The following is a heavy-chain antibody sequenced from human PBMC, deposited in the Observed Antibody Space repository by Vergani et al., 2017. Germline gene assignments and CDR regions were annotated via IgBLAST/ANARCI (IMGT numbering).Heavy chain of an antibody. CDR1: GFSLSNARMG. J-gene: IGHJ6*03. D-gene: IGHD3-10*01. V-gene: IGHV2-26*01. CDR3: ARMGGSGGFRSFDYYYYMDV. Sequence: QVTLKESGPVLVKPTETLTLTCTVSGFSLSNARMGVSWIRQPPGKALEWLAHIFSNDEKSYSTSLKSRLTISKDTSKSQVVLTMTNMDPVDTATYYFARMGGSGGFRSFDYYYYMDVWGKGTTVTVSS. CDR2: IFSNDEK.